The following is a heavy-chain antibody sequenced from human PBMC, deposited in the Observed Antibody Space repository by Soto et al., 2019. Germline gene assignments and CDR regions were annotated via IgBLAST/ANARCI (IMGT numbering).Heavy chain of an antibody. V-gene: IGHV4-59*08. CDR1: GGSISSYY. D-gene: IGHD2-2*01. J-gene: IGHJ4*02. Sequence: SETLSLTCTFSGGSISSYYWSLIRQPPGKGLEWIGYIYYSGSTNYNPSLKSRVTISVDTSKNQFSLKLSSVTAADTAVYYCARLLCSSTSCDFDYWGQGTLVTVSS. CDR3: ARLLCSSTSCDFDY. CDR2: IYYSGST.